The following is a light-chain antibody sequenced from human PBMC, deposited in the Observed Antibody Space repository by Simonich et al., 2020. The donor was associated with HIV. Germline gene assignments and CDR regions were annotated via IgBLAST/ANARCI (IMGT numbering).Light chain of an antibody. CDR3: QQYYSTPPT. CDR2: AAS. V-gene: IGKV1-39*01. CDR1: PSISSY. J-gene: IGKJ1*01. Sequence: IPMTQSPSSLSSSVGDRITITCRASPSISSYLNWYQQKPGKAPKLLIYAASSLQSGVPSRFSGSGSGTDFTLTISSLQPEDFATYYCQQYYSTPPTFGQGTKVEIK.